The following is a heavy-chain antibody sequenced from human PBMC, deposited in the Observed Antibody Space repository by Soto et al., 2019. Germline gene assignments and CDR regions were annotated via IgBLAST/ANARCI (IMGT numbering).Heavy chain of an antibody. CDR2: IIPIFGTA. J-gene: IGHJ3*02. D-gene: IGHD6-19*01. Sequence: QVQLVQSGAEVKKPGSSVKVSCKASGGTFSSYAISWVRQAPGQGLEWMGGIIPIFGTANYAQKFQGRVTITADKSTSTEYMELSSLRSEDTAVYYCASLLTSVAGTRVSAFDIWGQGTMVTVSS. V-gene: IGHV1-69*06. CDR1: GGTFSSYA. CDR3: ASLLTSVAGTRVSAFDI.